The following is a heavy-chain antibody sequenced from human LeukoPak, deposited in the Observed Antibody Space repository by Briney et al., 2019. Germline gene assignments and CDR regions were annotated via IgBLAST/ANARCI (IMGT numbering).Heavy chain of an antibody. CDR3: ARGYCSSTSCYLSYYYGMDV. D-gene: IGHD2-2*01. Sequence: SETLSLTCTVSGGSISSYYWSWIRQPAGKGLEWIGRIYTSGSTNYNPSLKSRVTMSVDTSKNQFSLKLSSVTAADTAVYYCARGYCSSTSCYLSYYYGMDVWGQGTTVTVSS. CDR2: IYTSGST. CDR1: GGSISSYY. V-gene: IGHV4-4*07. J-gene: IGHJ6*02.